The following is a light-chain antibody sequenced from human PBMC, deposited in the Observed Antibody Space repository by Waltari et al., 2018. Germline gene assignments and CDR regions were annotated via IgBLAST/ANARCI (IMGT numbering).Light chain of an antibody. Sequence: DIVMTQYPDSLAVSLGERATITCRSSQSVLNRDTKKSYLAWYQQKSGQTPKLLIYWASTRESGVPDRFSGSGSGTDFTLTITSLQAEDVAVYYCQQYYSTVTFGGGTKVEIK. V-gene: IGKV4-1*01. CDR2: WAS. CDR1: QSVLNRDTKKSY. J-gene: IGKJ4*01. CDR3: QQYYSTVT.